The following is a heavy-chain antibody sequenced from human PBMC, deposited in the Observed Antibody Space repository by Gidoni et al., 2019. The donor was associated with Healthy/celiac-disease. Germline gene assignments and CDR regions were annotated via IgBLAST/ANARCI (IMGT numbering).Heavy chain of an antibody. Sequence: QVQLQQWGAGLLKPSETLSLTCAVSGGSFSGYYWSWIRQPPGKGLEWIGEINHSGSTNYNPSLKSRVTISVDTSKNQFSLKLSAVTAADTAVYYCARERRYCSGGSCYSEDAFDIWGQGTMVTVSS. D-gene: IGHD2-15*01. CDR2: INHSGST. V-gene: IGHV4-34*01. CDR3: ARERRYCSGGSCYSEDAFDI. CDR1: GGSFSGYY. J-gene: IGHJ3*02.